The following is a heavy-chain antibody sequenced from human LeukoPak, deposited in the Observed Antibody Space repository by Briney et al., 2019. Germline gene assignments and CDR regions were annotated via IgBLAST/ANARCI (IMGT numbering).Heavy chain of an antibody. Sequence: SETLSLTCAVSGGSISSGSYSWSWIRQPPGKGLEWIGYIYPRGSTYYNPSLKSRVILSLDKSANQFSPNLSSVTAADTAVYYCARFSPRAMGNYLDFWGQGTLVTVSS. J-gene: IGHJ4*02. CDR3: ARFSPRAMGNYLDF. CDR2: IYPRGST. CDR1: GGSISSGSYS. V-gene: IGHV4-30-2*01. D-gene: IGHD7-27*01.